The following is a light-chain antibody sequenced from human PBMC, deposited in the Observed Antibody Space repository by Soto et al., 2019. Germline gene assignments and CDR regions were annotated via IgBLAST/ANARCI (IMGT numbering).Light chain of an antibody. V-gene: IGKV3-11*01. CDR2: DAS. Sequence: EIVLTQSPATLSLSPGERATLSCRPSQNVNTFLVWYQQRPGQAPRLLIYDASNRATGIPARFSGSGSGTDFTLTISGLEPEDSAVYYCQQRSNWPSFGQGTKLEIK. CDR1: QNVNTF. CDR3: QQRSNWPS. J-gene: IGKJ2*01.